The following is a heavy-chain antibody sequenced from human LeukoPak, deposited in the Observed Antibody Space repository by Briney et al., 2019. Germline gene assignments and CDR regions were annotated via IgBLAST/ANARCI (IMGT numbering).Heavy chain of an antibody. Sequence: SETLSLTCTVSGGSISSYYWSWIRRPPGKGLGWIGYIYYSGSTNYNPSLKSRVTISVDTSKNQFSLKLSSVTAADTAVYYCARVSSGGDYFDYWGQGTLVTVSS. CDR1: GGSISSYY. D-gene: IGHD6-25*01. V-gene: IGHV4-59*01. J-gene: IGHJ4*02. CDR3: ARVSSGGDYFDY. CDR2: IYYSGST.